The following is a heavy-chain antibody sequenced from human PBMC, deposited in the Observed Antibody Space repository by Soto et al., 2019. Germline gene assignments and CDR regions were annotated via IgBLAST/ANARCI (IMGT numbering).Heavy chain of an antibody. CDR2: TYYRSKWYN. CDR1: GDSVSSNSAA. D-gene: IGHD6-6*01. Sequence: SQTLSLTCAISGDSVSSNSAAWNWIRQSPSRGLEWLGRTYYRSKWYNDYAVSVKSRITINPDTSKNHFSLQLNSVTPEDTAVYYCARDREYSSSSLYYYYGMDVWGQGTTVTVSS. CDR3: ARDREYSSSSLYYYYGMDV. V-gene: IGHV6-1*01. J-gene: IGHJ6*02.